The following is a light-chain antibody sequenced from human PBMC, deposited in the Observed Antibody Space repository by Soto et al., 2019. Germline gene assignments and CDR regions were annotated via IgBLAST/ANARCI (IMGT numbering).Light chain of an antibody. CDR3: QQRSNWPPIT. J-gene: IGKJ5*01. CDR1: QSVKTF. Sequence: EIVLTQSPATLSLSPGERATLSCRASQSVKTFLVWYQHRPGQAPRVLLYDASHRATGIPARFSGSGSGTDFTLTISSLEPEDAALYYCQQRSNWPPITFGQGTRLEI. CDR2: DAS. V-gene: IGKV3-11*01.